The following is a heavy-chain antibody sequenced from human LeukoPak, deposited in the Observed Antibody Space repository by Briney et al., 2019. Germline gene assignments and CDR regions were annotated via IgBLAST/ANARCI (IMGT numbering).Heavy chain of an antibody. D-gene: IGHD3-22*01. Sequence: SETLSLTCSVSGDSISSYYWSWIRQPPGKGLEWIGYIYYSGSTKDNPYLKSRVTISVDTSKNQFSLKLSSVTAADTDVYYSARGYYDSSGYYYEVPYYFDYWGQGTLITVSS. J-gene: IGHJ4*02. CDR1: GDSISSYY. CDR2: IYYSGST. V-gene: IGHV4-59*01. CDR3: ARGYYDSSGYYYEVPYYFDY.